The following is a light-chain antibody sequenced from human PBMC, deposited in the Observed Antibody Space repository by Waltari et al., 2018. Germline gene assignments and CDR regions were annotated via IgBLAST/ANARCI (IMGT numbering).Light chain of an antibody. CDR2: AAT. Sequence: CQQHSGKAHKLTCYAATERPAGVYKRFSGSQAGNTASLTIPGLQAEDEADYYCSSYTSSNTLGFGTGTKVTVL. CDR3: SSYTSSNTLG. J-gene: IGLJ1*01. V-gene: IGLV2-14*03.